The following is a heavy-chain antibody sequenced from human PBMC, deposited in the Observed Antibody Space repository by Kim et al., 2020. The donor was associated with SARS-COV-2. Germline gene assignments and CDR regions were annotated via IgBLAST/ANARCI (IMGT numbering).Heavy chain of an antibody. CDR1: GYSFTSYW. CDR3: ARHERGFDARTWFDP. V-gene: IGHV5-10-1*01. J-gene: IGHJ5*02. CDR2: IDPSDSYT. Sequence: GESLKISCKGSGYSFTSYWISWVRQMPGKGLEWMGRIDPSDSYTNYSPSFQGHVTISADKSISTAYLQWSSLKASDTAMYYCARHERGFDARTWFDPWGQGTLVTVSS. D-gene: IGHD3-9*01.